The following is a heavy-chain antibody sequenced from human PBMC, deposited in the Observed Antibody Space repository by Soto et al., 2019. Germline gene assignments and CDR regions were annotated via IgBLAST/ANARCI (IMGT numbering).Heavy chain of an antibody. J-gene: IGHJ5*02. V-gene: IGHV1-3*01. D-gene: IGHD4-17*01. Sequence: QVQLVQSGAEVKKPGASVKVSCKASGYTFTSYAMHWVRQAPGQRLEWMGWINAGNGNTKYSQKFQGRVTITRDTSASTAYMERSSLRSEDTAVYYCARGGGDYGDYRLDPWGHGTLVTVAS. CDR1: GYTFTSYA. CDR3: ARGGGDYGDYRLDP. CDR2: INAGNGNT.